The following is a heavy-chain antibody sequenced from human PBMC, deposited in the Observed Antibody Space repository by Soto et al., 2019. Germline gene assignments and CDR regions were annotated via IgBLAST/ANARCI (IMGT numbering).Heavy chain of an antibody. CDR1: GFTFSSYA. CDR3: ARLGGEILEWSRHLTITGIFDY. Sequence: PGGSLRLSCAASGFTFSSYAMSWVRQAPGKGLEWVSAISGSGGSTYYADSVKGRFTISRDNSKNTLYLQMNSLRAEDTAVYYCARLGGEILEWSRHLTITGIFDYWGQGTLVTVS. V-gene: IGHV3-23*01. CDR2: ISGSGGST. D-gene: IGHD3-3*01. J-gene: IGHJ4*02.